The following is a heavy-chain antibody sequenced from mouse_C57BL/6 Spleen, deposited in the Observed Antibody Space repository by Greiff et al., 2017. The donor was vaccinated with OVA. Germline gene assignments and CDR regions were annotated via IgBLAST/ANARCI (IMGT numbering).Heavy chain of an antibody. J-gene: IGHJ4*01. V-gene: IGHV1-52*01. CDR1: GYTFTSYW. CDR2: IDPSDSET. CDR3: ARRTRYYYAMDD. Sequence: VQLQQSGAELVRPGSSVKLSCKASGYTFTSYWMHWVKQRPIQGLEWIGNIDPSDSETHYNQKFKDKATLTVDKSSSTAYMQLSSLTSEDSAVYYCARRTRYYYAMDDWGQGTSVTVSS.